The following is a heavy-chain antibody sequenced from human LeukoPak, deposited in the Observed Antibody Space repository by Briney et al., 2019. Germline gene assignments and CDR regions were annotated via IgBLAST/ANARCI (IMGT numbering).Heavy chain of an antibody. CDR1: GGSISGPYSY. J-gene: IGHJ5*02. CDR3: ARGLYSSSWYGWFDP. Sequence: SETLSLTCTVSGGSISGPYSYWGWIRQPPGKGLEWIGYIYYSGSTNYNPSLKSRVTISVDTSENQFSLKLSSVTAADTAVYYCARGLYSSSWYGWFDPWGQGTLVTVSS. D-gene: IGHD6-13*01. V-gene: IGHV4-61*01. CDR2: IYYSGST.